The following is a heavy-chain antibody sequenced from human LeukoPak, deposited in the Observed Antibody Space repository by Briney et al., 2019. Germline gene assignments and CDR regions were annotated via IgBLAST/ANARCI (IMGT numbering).Heavy chain of an antibody. CDR1: GFTFSSYA. D-gene: IGHD3-10*01. CDR2: ISGSGGST. CDR3: AKGDGSGSYGLFDY. V-gene: IGHV3-23*01. Sequence: PGGSLRLSCAASGFTFSSYAMSWVRQAPGKGLEWVSAISGSGGSTYYADSVRGRFTISRDNSKNTLYLQMNSLRAEDTAVYYCAKGDGSGSYGLFDYWGQGTLVTVSS. J-gene: IGHJ4*02.